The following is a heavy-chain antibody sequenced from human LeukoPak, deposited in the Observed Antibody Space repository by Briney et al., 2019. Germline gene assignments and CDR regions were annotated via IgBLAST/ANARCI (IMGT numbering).Heavy chain of an antibody. V-gene: IGHV4-34*01. J-gene: IGHJ4*02. Sequence: SETLSLTCAVYGGSFSGYYWSWIRQPPGKGLEWIGEINHSGSTNYNPSLKSRVTISVDTSKNQFSLKLSSATAADTAVYYCARGIAARGVDYWGQGTLVTVSS. CDR3: ARGIAARGVDY. D-gene: IGHD6-6*01. CDR2: INHSGST. CDR1: GGSFSGYY.